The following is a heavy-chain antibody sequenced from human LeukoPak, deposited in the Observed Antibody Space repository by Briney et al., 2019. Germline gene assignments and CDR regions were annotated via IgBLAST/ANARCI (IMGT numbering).Heavy chain of an antibody. CDR1: GFTFSSYA. J-gene: IGHJ3*02. CDR3: AREWELIHAFDI. CDR2: ISYDGSNK. Sequence: GRSLRLSCAASGFTFSSYAMHWVRQAPGKGLEWVAVISYDGSNKYYADSVKGRFTISRDNSKNTLYLQMNSLRAEDTAVYHCAREWELIHAFDIWGQGTMVTVSS. V-gene: IGHV3-30*04. D-gene: IGHD1-26*01.